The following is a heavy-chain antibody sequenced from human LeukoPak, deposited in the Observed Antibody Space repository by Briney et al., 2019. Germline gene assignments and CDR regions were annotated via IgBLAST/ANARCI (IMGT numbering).Heavy chain of an antibody. Sequence: GGSLRLSCAASGFTFSSYWMHWVRQAPGKGLVWVSRINSDGSSTSYADSVKGRFTISRDNAKNTLYLQMNSLRAEDTAVYYCAREDGYNYYYYVDVWGKGTTVTISS. CDR2: INSDGSST. V-gene: IGHV3-74*01. CDR1: GFTFSSYW. CDR3: AREDGYNYYYYVDV. J-gene: IGHJ6*03. D-gene: IGHD5-24*01.